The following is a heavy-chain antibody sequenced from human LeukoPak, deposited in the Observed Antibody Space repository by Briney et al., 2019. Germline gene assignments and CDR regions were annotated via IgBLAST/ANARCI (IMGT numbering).Heavy chain of an antibody. J-gene: IGHJ4*02. V-gene: IGHV1-46*01. Sequence: GAPVEVSCKASGSTFTYYYMHWVRQAPGQGLEGMGIINPSGGSTSYAQKFQGRVTMTRDTSTSTVYMELSSLRSEDTAVYYCARKAGGSYRLDYWGQGTLVTVSS. CDR1: GSTFTYYY. CDR3: ARKAGGSYRLDY. CDR2: INPSGGST. D-gene: IGHD1-26*01.